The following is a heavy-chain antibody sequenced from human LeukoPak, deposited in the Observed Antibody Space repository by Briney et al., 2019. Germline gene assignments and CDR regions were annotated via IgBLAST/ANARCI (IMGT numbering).Heavy chain of an antibody. D-gene: IGHD3-22*01. J-gene: IGHJ4*02. CDR3: TRDIYYTSANY. CDR1: GFSFSTYA. V-gene: IGHV3-49*04. Sequence: PGGSLRLSCAASGFSFSTYAMSWVRQAPGKGLEWVGFIRSKAYGGTTEYAASVKGRFTISRDDSKSIAYLQMNSLKTEDTAVYYCTRDIYYTSANYWGQGTLVTVSS. CDR2: IRSKAYGGTT.